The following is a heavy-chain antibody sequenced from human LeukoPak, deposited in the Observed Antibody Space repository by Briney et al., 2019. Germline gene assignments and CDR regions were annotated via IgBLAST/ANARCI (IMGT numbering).Heavy chain of an antibody. D-gene: IGHD5-18*01. J-gene: IGHJ4*02. CDR2: ISSSSSYI. CDR3: ARGGSGYSYGYARY. Sequence: PGGSLRLSCAASGFTFSSYSMNWVRQAPGKGLEWVSSISSSSSYIYYADSVKGRFTTSRDNAKNSLYLQMNSLRAEDTAVYYCARGGSGYSYGYARYWGQGTLVTVSS. CDR1: GFTFSSYS. V-gene: IGHV3-21*01.